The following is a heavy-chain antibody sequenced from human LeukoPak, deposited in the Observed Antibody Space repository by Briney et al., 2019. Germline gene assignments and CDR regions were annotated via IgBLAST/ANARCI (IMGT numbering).Heavy chain of an antibody. J-gene: IGHJ4*02. CDR1: GGSISSYY. CDR3: ARDQGAAAFDY. D-gene: IGHD6-13*01. Sequence: SETLSLTCTVSGGSISSYYWSWIRQPAGEGLEWIGRIYTSGSTNYNPSLKSRFTMSVDTSKNQFSLKLSAVPAADTAVYYCARDQGAAAFDYWGQGTLVTVSS. V-gene: IGHV4-4*07. CDR2: IYTSGST.